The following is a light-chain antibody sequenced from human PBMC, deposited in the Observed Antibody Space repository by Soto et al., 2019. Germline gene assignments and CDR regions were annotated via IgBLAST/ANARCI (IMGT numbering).Light chain of an antibody. CDR2: GAS. Sequence: EIVLTQSPGTLSLSPGERATLSCRASQSVSSSYLAWYQQKPGQAPRLLIYGASTSSTGPPHRFSGSGSGTAFSPTIIRLEPQDFSVYYCHQYCSSPLFTFGPGTKVDIK. V-gene: IGKV3-20*01. J-gene: IGKJ3*01. CDR1: QSVSSSY. CDR3: HQYCSSPLFT.